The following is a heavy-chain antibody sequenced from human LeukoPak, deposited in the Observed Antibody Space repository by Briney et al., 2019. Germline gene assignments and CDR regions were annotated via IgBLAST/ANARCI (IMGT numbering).Heavy chain of an antibody. CDR2: ISSSEDYT. Sequence: PGGSLRLSCSASGFTFSDYAMHWVRQAPGRGLQFVSAISSSEDYTSYSDSVKGRFTISRDNSKNTLHLQMSSLRPEDTAVYFCVKRGRTSDNAYDYWGQGSLVTVSS. CDR1: GFTFSDYA. V-gene: IGHV3-64D*06. D-gene: IGHD2-2*01. J-gene: IGHJ4*02. CDR3: VKRGRTSDNAYDY.